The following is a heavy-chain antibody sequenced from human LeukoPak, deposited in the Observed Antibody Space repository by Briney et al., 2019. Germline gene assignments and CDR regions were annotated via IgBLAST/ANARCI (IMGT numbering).Heavy chain of an antibody. J-gene: IGHJ6*03. D-gene: IGHD6-6*01. CDR1: GGSISSYY. Sequence: SETLSLTCTVSGGSISSYYWSWIRQPPGKGLEWIGYIYYSGSTNYNPSLKSRVTISVDTSKNQFSLKLSSVTAADTAVYYCARDLVRPWRDYYMDVWGKGTTVTVSS. CDR3: ARDLVRPWRDYYMDV. V-gene: IGHV4-59*01. CDR2: IYYSGST.